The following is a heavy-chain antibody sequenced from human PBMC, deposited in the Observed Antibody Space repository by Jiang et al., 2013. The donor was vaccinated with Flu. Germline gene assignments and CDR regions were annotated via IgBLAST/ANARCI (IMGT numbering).Heavy chain of an antibody. V-gene: IGHV1-46*01. J-gene: IGHJ6*02. Sequence: EWMGIINPSGGSTSYAQKFQGRVTMTRDTSTSTVYMELSSLRSEDTAVYYCARDLVDTANGGQARYGMDVWGQGTTVTVSS. CDR2: INPSGGST. D-gene: IGHD5-18*01. CDR3: ARDLVDTANGGQARYGMDV.